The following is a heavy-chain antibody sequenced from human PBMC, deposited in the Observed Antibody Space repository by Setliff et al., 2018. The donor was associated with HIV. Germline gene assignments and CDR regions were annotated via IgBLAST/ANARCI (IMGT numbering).Heavy chain of an antibody. J-gene: IGHJ5*01. Sequence: PGESLKISCKASGYSFVNYWIGWVRQMPGKGLEWMGIIRPADSDTRVNPSFQGHVTISADKSISTTYLQWSSLRASDTAMYYCARVFSAGWFDSWGQGTLVTVSS. V-gene: IGHV5-51*01. CDR3: ARVFSAGWFDS. D-gene: IGHD6-13*01. CDR2: IRPADSDT. CDR1: GYSFVNYW.